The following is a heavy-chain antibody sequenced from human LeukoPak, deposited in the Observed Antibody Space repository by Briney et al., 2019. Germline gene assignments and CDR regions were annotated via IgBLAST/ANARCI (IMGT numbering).Heavy chain of an antibody. D-gene: IGHD1-1*01. CDR1: GFNFRNYW. J-gene: IGHJ5*02. V-gene: IGHV3-7*01. CDR2: IKDDGRDK. Sequence: GGSLRLSCAASGFNFRNYWISWVRQAPGKGLEWVANIKDDGRDKYYVDSVKGRFTIPRDNARNSLSLQMNSLRVEDTAVYYCARDTGGGFDPWGQGTLVTVSS. CDR3: ARDTGGGFDP.